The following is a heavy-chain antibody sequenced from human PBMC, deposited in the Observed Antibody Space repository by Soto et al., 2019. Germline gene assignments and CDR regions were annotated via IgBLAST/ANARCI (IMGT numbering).Heavy chain of an antibody. J-gene: IGHJ4*02. D-gene: IGHD2-15*01. CDR3: ARTSIPLQSLDY. CDR1: GGSISSGGYY. CDR2: IYYSGST. V-gene: IGHV4-31*03. Sequence: SETLSLTCTVSGGSISSGGYYWSWIRQHPGKGLEWIGYIYYSGSTYYNPSLKSRVTISVDTSKNQFSLKLSSVTAADTAVYYCARTSIPLQSLDYWGQGTLVTVSS.